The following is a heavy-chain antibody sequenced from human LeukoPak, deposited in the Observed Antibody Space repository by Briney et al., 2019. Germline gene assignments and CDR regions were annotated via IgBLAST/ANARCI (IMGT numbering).Heavy chain of an antibody. Sequence: SETLSLTCTVSGGSIISYYWSWIRQPPGKGLEWIGYIYYSGSTNYNPSLKSRVTISVDTSKNQFSLKLSSVTAADTAVYYCAREGGDCSSSSCYSLGQDSWGQGTLVTVSS. V-gene: IGHV4-59*12. D-gene: IGHD2-2*01. CDR2: IYYSGST. CDR3: AREGGDCSSSSCYSLGQDS. J-gene: IGHJ4*02. CDR1: GGSIISYY.